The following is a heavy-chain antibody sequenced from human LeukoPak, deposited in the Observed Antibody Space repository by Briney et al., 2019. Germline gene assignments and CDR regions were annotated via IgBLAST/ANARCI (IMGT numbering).Heavy chain of an antibody. Sequence: GGSLRLSCAASGFTFDEYGMSWVRQAPGKGLEWVSGISLNGGSSGYADSVKGRFTISRDNAKNSLYLQMNSLRAEDTALYFCVRSITMFQHWGQGTLVSVSS. D-gene: IGHD3-10*01. CDR2: ISLNGGSS. J-gene: IGHJ1*01. CDR1: GFTFDEYG. CDR3: VRSITMFQH. V-gene: IGHV3-20*04.